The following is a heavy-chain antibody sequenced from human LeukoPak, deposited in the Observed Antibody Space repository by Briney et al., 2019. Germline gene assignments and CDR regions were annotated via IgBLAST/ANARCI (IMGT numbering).Heavy chain of an antibody. J-gene: IGHJ6*02. CDR2: IYYSGSS. CDR1: SGSISSYY. Sequence: KPSETLSLTCTVSSGSISSYYWSWIRQPPGKGLEWIGYIYYSGSSNYNPSLKSRVTISVDTSKNQFSLKLSSVTAADTAVYYCAREKGRDYYDILTGYYKGSYYCYGMDVWGQGTTVTVSS. CDR3: AREKGRDYYDILTGYYKGSYYCYGMDV. D-gene: IGHD3-9*01. V-gene: IGHV4-59*01.